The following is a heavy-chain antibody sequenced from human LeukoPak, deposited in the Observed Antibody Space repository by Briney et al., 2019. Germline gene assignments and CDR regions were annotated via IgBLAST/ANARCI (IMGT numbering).Heavy chain of an antibody. D-gene: IGHD3-22*01. CDR1: GFTFSSYE. J-gene: IGHJ3*02. CDR2: ISSSGSTI. Sequence: RPGGSLRLSCAASGFTFSSYEMNWFRQAPGKGLNWVSYISSSGSTIYYADSVKGRFTISRDNAKNSLYLQMNSLRAEDTAVYYCAARIVVVIPGPEAFDIWGQGTMVTVSS. CDR3: AARIVVVIPGPEAFDI. V-gene: IGHV3-48*03.